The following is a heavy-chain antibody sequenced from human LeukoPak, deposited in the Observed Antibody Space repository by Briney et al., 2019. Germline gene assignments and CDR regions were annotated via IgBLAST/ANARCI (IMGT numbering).Heavy chain of an antibody. J-gene: IGHJ6*03. V-gene: IGHV3-30*02. CDR1: GFTFSSYA. CDR2: IRYDGSNK. Sequence: PGRSLRLSCAASGFTFSSYAMHWVRQAPGKGLEWVAFIRYDGSNKYYADSVKGRFTIPRDNSKNTLYLQMNSLRAEDTAVYYCAKSPPAPYYDFWSGYRANYYYMDVWGKGTTVTVSS. CDR3: AKSPPAPYYDFWSGYRANYYYMDV. D-gene: IGHD3-3*01.